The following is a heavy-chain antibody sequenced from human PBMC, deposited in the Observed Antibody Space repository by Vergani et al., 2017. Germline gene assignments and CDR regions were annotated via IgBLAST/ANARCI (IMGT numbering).Heavy chain of an antibody. Sequence: QVQLQESGPGLVKPSETLSLTCTVSGDSVISSDYHWGWIRQPPGKGLEWIGSMDYSGSTSYNPSLVRRISISFETPKNQFSLMLTSVTAADTAVYYCARKQGACRAAYGHSYDLGGPGTLGGVSS. J-gene: IGHJ5*02. CDR1: GDSVISSDYH. CDR3: ARKQGACRAAYGHSYDL. CDR2: MDYSGST. D-gene: IGHD2-15*01. V-gene: IGHV4-39*01.